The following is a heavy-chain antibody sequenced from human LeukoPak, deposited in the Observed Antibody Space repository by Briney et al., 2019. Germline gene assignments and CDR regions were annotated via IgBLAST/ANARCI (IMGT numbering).Heavy chain of an antibody. CDR3: VRDSDYGDHIWGDY. CDR2: INQDGSKM. V-gene: IGHV3-7*01. Sequence: GGSLRLSCAASVFIFSKYWMTWVHQAPGRGLEWVANINQDGSKMFYIYSVRGRFTISRDNANNSLSLQVDGLRVEDTALYYCVRDSDYGDHIWGDYWGGGAVVTVSS. CDR1: VFIFSKYW. J-gene: IGHJ4*02. D-gene: IGHD4-17*01.